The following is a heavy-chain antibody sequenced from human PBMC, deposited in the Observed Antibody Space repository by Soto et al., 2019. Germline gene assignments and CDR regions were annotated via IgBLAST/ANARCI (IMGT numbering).Heavy chain of an antibody. Sequence: ASVKVSCKASGYTFTSYAMHWVRQAPGQRLEWMGWINAGNGNTKYSQKFQGRVTITRDTSASTAYMELSSLRSEDTAVYYCAGDHESDFDVTSYYYGMDVWCQGTTVTVSS. CDR2: INAGNGNT. CDR3: AGDHESDFDVTSYYYGMDV. D-gene: IGHD2-21*02. J-gene: IGHJ6*02. CDR1: GYTFTSYA. V-gene: IGHV1-3*01.